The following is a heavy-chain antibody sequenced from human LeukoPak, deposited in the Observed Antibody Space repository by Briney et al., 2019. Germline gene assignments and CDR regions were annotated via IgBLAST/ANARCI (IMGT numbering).Heavy chain of an antibody. Sequence: GGSLRLSCAASGFTFSSYGMHWVRQAPGKGLEWVAVISYDGSNKYYADSVKGRFTISRDNSKNTLYLQMNSLRAEDTAVYYCAKEGTYGGKEIPPFDYWGQGTLVTVSS. D-gene: IGHD4-23*01. J-gene: IGHJ4*02. V-gene: IGHV3-30*18. CDR2: ISYDGSNK. CDR3: AKEGTYGGKEIPPFDY. CDR1: GFTFSSYG.